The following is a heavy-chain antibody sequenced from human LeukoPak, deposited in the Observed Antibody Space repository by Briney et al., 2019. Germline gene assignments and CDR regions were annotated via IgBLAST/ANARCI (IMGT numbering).Heavy chain of an antibody. Sequence: GGSLRLSCAASGFIFSSYAVHWVRQAPGKGLEWVAVISSDGRHIFYADSVKGRFTISRDNSKNTLYLQMNSLRVEDTAVYYCARVSGSGWHFDYWGQGSLVTVSS. CDR1: GFIFSSYA. CDR3: ARVSGSGWHFDY. V-gene: IGHV3-30*04. CDR2: ISSDGRHI. J-gene: IGHJ4*02. D-gene: IGHD6-19*01.